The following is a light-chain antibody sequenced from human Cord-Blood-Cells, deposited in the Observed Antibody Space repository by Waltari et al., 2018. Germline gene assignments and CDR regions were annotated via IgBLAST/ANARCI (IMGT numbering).Light chain of an antibody. J-gene: IGLJ2*01. CDR3: QAWDSSNVV. CDR1: KLGDNY. V-gene: IGLV3-1*01. CDR2: QDS. Sequence: SYELTQPPSVSVSPGQTASITCSGDKLGDNYASWYQQKPGQSPVLVIYQDSKRPSGIPERFSGANSGKTATLTISGTQAMDEADYYCQAWDSSNVVVGGGTKLTV.